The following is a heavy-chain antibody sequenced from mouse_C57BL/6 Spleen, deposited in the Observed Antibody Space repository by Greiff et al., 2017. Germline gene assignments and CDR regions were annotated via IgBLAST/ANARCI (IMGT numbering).Heavy chain of an antibody. Sequence: EVQLVESGGGLVQPKGSLKLSCAASGFSFNTYAMNWVRQAPGKGLEWVARIRSKSNNYATYYADSVKDRFTISRDDSESMLYLQMNNLKTEDTAMYYCVRHFDGYDARGYYYAMDYWGQGTSVTVSS. CDR2: IRSKSNNYAT. J-gene: IGHJ4*01. CDR1: GFSFNTYA. V-gene: IGHV10-1*01. CDR3: VRHFDGYDARGYYYAMDY. D-gene: IGHD2-2*01.